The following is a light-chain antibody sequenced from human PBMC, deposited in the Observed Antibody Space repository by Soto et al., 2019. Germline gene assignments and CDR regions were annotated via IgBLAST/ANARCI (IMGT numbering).Light chain of an antibody. CDR1: SSNIGAGYD. V-gene: IGLV1-40*01. CDR3: QSFDSSLNGVV. CDR2: GNT. Sequence: QSVLTQPPSVCGAPGQRASISCTGSSSNIGAGYDVHWYQQLPGTAPKLLIYGNTNRPSGVPDRFSGSKSGTSASLAITGLQAEDEADYYCQSFDSSLNGVVFGGGTKLTVL. J-gene: IGLJ2*01.